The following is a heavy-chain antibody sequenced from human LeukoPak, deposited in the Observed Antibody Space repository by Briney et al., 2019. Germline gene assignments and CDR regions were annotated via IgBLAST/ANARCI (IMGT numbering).Heavy chain of an antibody. CDR2: INHSGST. CDR1: GWSFSGYY. D-gene: IGHD1-26*01. V-gene: IGHV4-34*01. Sequence: ETLSLTCAVYGWSFSGYYWSWIRQPPGKGLEWIGEINHSGSTNYNPPLKHRHTPSVDTSTNQFPLKLSSVTAAHTAVYYCARGLRSGSYNIWWGQGTLVTVSS. J-gene: IGHJ4*02. CDR3: ARGLRSGSYNIW.